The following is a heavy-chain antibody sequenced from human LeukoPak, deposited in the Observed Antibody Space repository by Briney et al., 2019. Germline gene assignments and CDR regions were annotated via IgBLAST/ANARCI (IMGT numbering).Heavy chain of an antibody. Sequence: SETLSLTCTVSGDSSGNSAYYWGWIRQPPGKALEWIGSIYYDGSTYYNPSLKSRVTISVDTSTNQFALKLTSVTAADTAVYYCAGNWLHGTGNYYFDYWGQGTLVTVSS. V-gene: IGHV4-39*01. CDR1: GDSSGNSAYY. CDR3: AGNWLHGTGNYYFDY. J-gene: IGHJ4*02. D-gene: IGHD3-10*01. CDR2: IYYDGST.